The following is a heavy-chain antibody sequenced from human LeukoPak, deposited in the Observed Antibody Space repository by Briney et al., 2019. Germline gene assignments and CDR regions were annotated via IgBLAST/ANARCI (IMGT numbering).Heavy chain of an antibody. CDR2: IRSKADGGTT. Sequence: PGGSLRLSCTASGFTFSNAWMNWVRQAPGKGLEWVGHIRSKADGGTTDYAAPVKGRFTISRDDSKNTLYLQMNSLKGEDTAVYYCARNLHDYWGQGTLVTVSS. J-gene: IGHJ4*02. CDR3: ARNLHDY. V-gene: IGHV3-15*07. CDR1: GFTFSNAW.